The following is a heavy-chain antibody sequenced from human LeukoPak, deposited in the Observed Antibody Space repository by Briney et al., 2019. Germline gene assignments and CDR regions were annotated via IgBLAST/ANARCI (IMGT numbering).Heavy chain of an antibody. D-gene: IGHD3-10*01. CDR2: IRFGGSKK. V-gene: IGHV3-30*02. CDR1: GFTFSSYG. J-gene: IGHJ5*01. Sequence: GGSLRLSCAASGFTFSSYGISWVRQAPGKGLEWVSFIRFGGSKKYYSDSVKGRFTISRDNSKTTLYLQMNSLRAEDTAVYYCAKDLTVGITILRGVRRDFNWFDSWGQGTLVTVSS. CDR3: AKDLTVGITILRGVRRDFNWFDS.